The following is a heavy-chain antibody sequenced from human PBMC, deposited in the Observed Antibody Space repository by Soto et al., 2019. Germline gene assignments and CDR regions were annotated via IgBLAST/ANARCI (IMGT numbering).Heavy chain of an antibody. J-gene: IGHJ6*02. Sequence: SDTLSLTCTFSGGSSSSYYCSWTRQPPGRGRKWIGYIYHGGSTNYNPSLKSRVTTSVNTSKNKFYLKLRSVTAADTALYYRGRCGNSGWVWGMDVWGQGTTVPVS. CDR3: GRCGNSGWVWGMDV. CDR1: GGSSSSYY. V-gene: IGHV4-59*01. D-gene: IGHD6-19*01. CDR2: IYHGGST.